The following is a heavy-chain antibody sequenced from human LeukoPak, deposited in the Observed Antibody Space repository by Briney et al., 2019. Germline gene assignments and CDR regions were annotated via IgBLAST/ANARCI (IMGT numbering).Heavy chain of an antibody. V-gene: IGHV1-69*01. CDR3: ARGRPQTYCSGGSCYSDAFDI. CDR1: VGTFSSYA. Sequence: SSVKVSCKASVGTFSSYAISGVRQAAGQGLEWMGGIIPIFCTANYAQKFQGRVTITADESTSTAYMELSSLRSEDTAVYYCARGRPQTYCSGGSCYSDAFDIWGQGTMVTVSS. D-gene: IGHD2-15*01. J-gene: IGHJ3*02. CDR2: IIPIFCTA.